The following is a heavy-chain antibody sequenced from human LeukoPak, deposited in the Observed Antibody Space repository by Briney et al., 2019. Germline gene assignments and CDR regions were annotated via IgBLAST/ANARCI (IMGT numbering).Heavy chain of an antibody. CDR3: ARSKHLSGSYDF. V-gene: IGHV1-46*01. Sequence: ASVKVPCKASGYTFTSYYIHWVRQAPGQGLEWMGVINPSGGSTNYAQKFQGRVTMTGGTSTSTVYMELSSLRSEDTVVYFCARSKHLSGSYDFWGQGTLVTVSS. CDR2: INPSGGST. D-gene: IGHD3-10*01. CDR1: GYTFTSYY. J-gene: IGHJ4*02.